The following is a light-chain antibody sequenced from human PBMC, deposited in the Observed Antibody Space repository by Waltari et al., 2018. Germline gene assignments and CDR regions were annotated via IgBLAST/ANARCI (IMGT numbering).Light chain of an antibody. Sequence: EIVLTQSPATLSLSPGERATLSCRASQPVRTTYLAWYQQKPGQAPTLLIYGASIRATGIPDRFSGSGSGTDFSLTISSLEPEDFAVYYCQQYDISPLTFGGGTKVEIK. CDR2: GAS. J-gene: IGKJ4*01. CDR1: QPVRTTY. V-gene: IGKV3-20*01. CDR3: QQYDISPLT.